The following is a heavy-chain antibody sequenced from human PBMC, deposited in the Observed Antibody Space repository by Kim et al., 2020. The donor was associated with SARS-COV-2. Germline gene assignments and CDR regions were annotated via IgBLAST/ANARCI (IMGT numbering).Heavy chain of an antibody. CDR1: GGSITKNY. CDR2: IFYSGNT. D-gene: IGHD2-15*01. CDR3: ARVTGLSHLTAPFDY. V-gene: IGHV4-59*01. Sequence: SETLSLTCTVSGGSITKNYWSWIRQTPGRGLEWIGYIFYSGNTDYNPSLKSRVTMSVDTSKNQFSLKLSSVTPADTAVYYCARVTGLSHLTAPFDYWGQGTLVTVS. J-gene: IGHJ4*02.